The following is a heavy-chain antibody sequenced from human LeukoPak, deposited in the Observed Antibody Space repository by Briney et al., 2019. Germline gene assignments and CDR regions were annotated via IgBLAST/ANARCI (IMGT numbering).Heavy chain of an antibody. CDR2: IYYSGST. Sequence: SETLSLTCTVSGGSISSYYWSWIRQPPGKGLEWIGYIYYSGSTNYNLSLKSRVTISVDTSKYQFSLKLSSVTAADTAVYYCARTYYDYVWGSYRYDAFDIWGQGTMVTVSS. CDR3: ARTYYDYVWGSYRYDAFDI. J-gene: IGHJ3*02. D-gene: IGHD3-16*02. CDR1: GGSISSYY. V-gene: IGHV4-59*01.